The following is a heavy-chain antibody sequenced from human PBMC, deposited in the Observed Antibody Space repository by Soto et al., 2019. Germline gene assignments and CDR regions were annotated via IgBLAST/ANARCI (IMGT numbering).Heavy chain of an antibody. CDR2: IYSGGST. CDR3: ARASYDSWSGCYNYDGMDV. D-gene: IGHD3-3*01. V-gene: IGHV3-53*02. J-gene: IGHJ6*02. Sequence: EAQLVETGGGLIQPGGSLRLSCAASGFTVSSNYMSWVRQAPGKGLEWVSVIYSGGSTYYADSVKGRFTISRDNSKNTLYLQMNSLRAEDTVVYYCARASYDSWSGCYNYDGMDVWGRGTTVTVSS. CDR1: GFTVSSNY.